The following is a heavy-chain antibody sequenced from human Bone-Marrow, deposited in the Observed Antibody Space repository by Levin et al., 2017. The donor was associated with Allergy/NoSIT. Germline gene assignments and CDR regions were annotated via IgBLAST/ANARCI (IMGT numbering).Heavy chain of an antibody. Sequence: GGSLRLSCAASGFTFSSYDMHWVRQATGRGLEWVSAIGTAADSYYSGSVKGRFTVSRDNAKNSFYLQMNSLRAGDTAVYYCARVALPRYCTSTSCSDGGYYCDCWGEGTLVTVSS. D-gene: IGHD2-2*01. CDR1: GFTFSSYD. CDR2: IGTAADS. J-gene: IGHJ4*02. CDR3: ARVALPRYCTSTSCSDGGYYCDC. V-gene: IGHV3-13*04.